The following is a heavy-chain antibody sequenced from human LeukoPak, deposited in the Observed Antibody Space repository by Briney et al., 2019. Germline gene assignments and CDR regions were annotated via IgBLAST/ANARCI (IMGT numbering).Heavy chain of an antibody. CDR1: GGSFSGYY. CDR3: ARLLAVAPSRFDY. D-gene: IGHD6-19*01. CDR2: INHSGST. V-gene: IGHV4-34*01. J-gene: IGHJ4*02. Sequence: SETLSLTCAVYGGSFSGYYWSWIRQPPGKGLEWIGEINHSGSTNYNPSLKSRVTISVDTSKNQFSLKLSSVTAADTAVYYCARLLAVAPSRFDYWGQGTLVTVSS.